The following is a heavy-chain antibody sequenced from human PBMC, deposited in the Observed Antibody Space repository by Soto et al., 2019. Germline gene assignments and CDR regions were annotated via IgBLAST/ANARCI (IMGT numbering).Heavy chain of an antibody. CDR2: IYYSGST. J-gene: IGHJ4*02. V-gene: IGHV4-30-4*01. CDR1: GGSISSGDYC. Sequence: SETLSLTCTVSGGSISSGDYCWSWIRQPPGKGLEWIGYIYYSGSTYYNPSLKSRVTISVDTSKNQFSLKLSSVTAADTALYYCARDSGSYYGTFDYWVQGTLVTVSP. CDR3: ARDSGSYYGTFDY. D-gene: IGHD1-26*01.